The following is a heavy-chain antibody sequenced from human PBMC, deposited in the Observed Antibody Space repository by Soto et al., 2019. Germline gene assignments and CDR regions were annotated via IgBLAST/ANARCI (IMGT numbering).Heavy chain of an antibody. Sequence: ASVKVSCKASGYTFTSYGISWVRQAPGQGLEWMGWISAYNGNTNHAQKLQGRVTMTTDTSTSTAYMELRSLRSDDTAVYYCARDLTTAASYYYYGMDVWGQGTTVTVSS. V-gene: IGHV1-18*01. CDR3: ARDLTTAASYYYYGMDV. D-gene: IGHD6-13*01. CDR2: ISAYNGNT. J-gene: IGHJ6*02. CDR1: GYTFTSYG.